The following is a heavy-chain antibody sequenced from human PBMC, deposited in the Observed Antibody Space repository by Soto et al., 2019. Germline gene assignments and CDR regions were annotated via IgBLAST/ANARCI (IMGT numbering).Heavy chain of an antibody. CDR1: GFTFSDYY. CDR2: ISSSGSTI. J-gene: IGHJ4*02. CDR3: VRKPYSSSWSDY. Sequence: QVQLVESGGGLVKPGGSLRLSCAASGFTFSDYYRSWIRQAPGKGLEWVSYISSSGSTIYYADSVKGRFTISRDKAKNSLYLQMNNLRAADTAVYYCVRKPYSSSWSDYWGQGTLVTVSS. V-gene: IGHV3-11*01. D-gene: IGHD6-13*01.